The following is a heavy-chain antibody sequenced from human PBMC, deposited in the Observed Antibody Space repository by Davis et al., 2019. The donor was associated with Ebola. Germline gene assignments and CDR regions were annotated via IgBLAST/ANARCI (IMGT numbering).Heavy chain of an antibody. J-gene: IGHJ6*04. CDR2: INHSGST. D-gene: IGHD2-2*01. CDR3: ARLGVVPAAIVYYYYGMDV. CDR1: GGSFSGYY. Sequence: SETLSLTCAVYGGSFSGYYWSWIRQPPGKGLEWIGEINHSGSTNYNPSLKSRVTISVDTSKNQFSLKLSSVTAADTAVYYCARLGVVPAAIVYYYYGMDVWGKGTTVTVSS. V-gene: IGHV4-34*01.